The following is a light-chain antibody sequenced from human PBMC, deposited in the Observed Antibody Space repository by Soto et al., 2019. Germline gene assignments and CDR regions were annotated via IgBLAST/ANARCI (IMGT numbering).Light chain of an antibody. J-gene: IGKJ5*01. CDR3: QQYGSSLIT. CDR1: QSVSG. V-gene: IGKV3-20*01. Sequence: EIVLTQSPGTLSLSPGERATLSCRASQSVSGMAWYQQIRGQAPRLLIYGASTRATGIPDRFSGSGSGTDFTLTISRLEPEDFSVYYCQQYGSSLITFGQGTRLEMK. CDR2: GAS.